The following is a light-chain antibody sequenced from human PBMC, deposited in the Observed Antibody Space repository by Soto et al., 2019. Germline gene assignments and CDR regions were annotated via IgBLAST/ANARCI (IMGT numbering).Light chain of an antibody. CDR3: QQYAASPRT. J-gene: IGKJ1*01. V-gene: IGKV3-20*01. CDR2: GAS. Sequence: EIVLTQSPGTLSLSPRERATLSCRASQSVSSNYLAWYQHKPGQAPRLLIYGASSRAPGIPDRFSGSGSGTDFTLTISGLEPEDFAVYYCQQYAASPRTFGQGTQVEVK. CDR1: QSVSSNY.